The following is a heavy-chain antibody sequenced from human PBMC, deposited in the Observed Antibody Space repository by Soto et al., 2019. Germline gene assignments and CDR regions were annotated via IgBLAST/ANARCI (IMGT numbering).Heavy chain of an antibody. J-gene: IGHJ4*02. CDR1: GFTFSSYA. V-gene: IGHV3-23*01. Sequence: EVQLLESGGGLVQPGGSLRLSCAASGFTFSSYAMSWVRQAPGKGLEWVSAISGSGGSTYYADSVKGRFTISRDNSKYTLYLQMNSLRAEDTAVYYCAKVGGIQLWKPLDYWGQGTLVTVSS. CDR2: ISGSGGST. CDR3: AKVGGIQLWKPLDY. D-gene: IGHD5-18*01.